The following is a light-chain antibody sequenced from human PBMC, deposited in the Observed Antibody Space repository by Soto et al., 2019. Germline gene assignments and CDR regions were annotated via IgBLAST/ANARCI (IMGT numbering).Light chain of an antibody. CDR1: QSVSSN. CDR3: QQYNNWPPWT. V-gene: IGKV3-15*01. J-gene: IGKJ1*01. CDR2: GAS. Sequence: EIVMTQSPATLSVSPGERATLSCRASQSVSSNLAWSQQKPGQAPRLLIYGASTSATGILARFSGSGSGTEFTLTISSLQSEDFAVYYCQQYNNWPPWTFGQGTKVEIK.